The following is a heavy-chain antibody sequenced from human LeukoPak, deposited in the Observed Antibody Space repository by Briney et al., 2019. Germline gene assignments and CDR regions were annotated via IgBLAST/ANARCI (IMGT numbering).Heavy chain of an antibody. CDR3: VKGLVYYFDY. CDR2: IKQDGSEK. D-gene: IGHD3-10*01. V-gene: IGHV3-7*01. CDR1: GFTFSGYW. J-gene: IGHJ4*02. Sequence: GGSLRLSCAASGFTFSGYWMSWVRQAPGKGLKWVANIKQDGSEKYYVDSVKGRFTISRDNAKNSLYLHMNSLRAEDTAVYYCVKGLVYYFDYWGQGTLVSVSS.